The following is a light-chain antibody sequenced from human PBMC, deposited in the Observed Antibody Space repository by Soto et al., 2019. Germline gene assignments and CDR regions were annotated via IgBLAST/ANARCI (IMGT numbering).Light chain of an antibody. Sequence: FVLTQSPVTLSLSPGEGATLSCRASQNVGSTCLAWYQQKPGQAPRLLIYDTSNRATGIPARSSGSGSGSDFTHTISGLEPEDFAVYYCQQCDVSPWTYGQGTKVEI. CDR2: DTS. CDR3: QQCDVSPWT. CDR1: QNVGSTC. V-gene: IGKV3-20*01. J-gene: IGKJ1*01.